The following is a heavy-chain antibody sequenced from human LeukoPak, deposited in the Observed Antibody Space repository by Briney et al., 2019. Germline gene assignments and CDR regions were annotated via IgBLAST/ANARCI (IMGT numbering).Heavy chain of an antibody. CDR1: GGSISSYY. CDR2: IYYSGST. D-gene: IGHD6-19*01. V-gene: IGHV4-59*12. CDR3: ARVILSGWLPFDY. J-gene: IGHJ4*02. Sequence: SETLSLTCTVSGGSISSYYWSWIRQPPGKGLEWIGYIYYSGSTNYNPSLKSRVTISVDTSKNQFSLKLSSVTAADTAVYYCARVILSGWLPFDYWGQGTLVTVSS.